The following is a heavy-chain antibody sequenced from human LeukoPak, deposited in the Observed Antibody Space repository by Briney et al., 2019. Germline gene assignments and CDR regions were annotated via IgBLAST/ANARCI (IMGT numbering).Heavy chain of an antibody. Sequence: GGSLRLSCAASGFTFSNYWMHWVRKAPGEALMWVSRIKSDGSSTTYADSVKGRFTISRDNAKNTLYLQMNSLRAEDTAVYYCSRDSLSSCGGDCYSGLDVWGQGTTVTVSS. CDR2: IKSDGSST. CDR1: GFTFSNYW. J-gene: IGHJ6*02. V-gene: IGHV3-74*01. CDR3: SRDSLSSCGGDCYSGLDV. D-gene: IGHD2-21*02.